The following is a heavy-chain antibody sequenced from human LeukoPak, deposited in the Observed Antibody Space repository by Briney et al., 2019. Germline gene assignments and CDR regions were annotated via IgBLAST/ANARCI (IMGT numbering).Heavy chain of an antibody. J-gene: IGHJ5*02. CDR3: ARVLSPLQDRVVVPAAISKGWFDP. D-gene: IGHD2-2*02. CDR1: GYTFTSYG. V-gene: IGHV1-18*01. CDR2: ISAYNGNT. Sequence: GASVTVSCKGSGYTFTSYGIRWVRPAPGQGLEWMGCISAYNGNTNYAQTLQGRVTMTTDTSTSTAYMELRSLRSDDTAVYYCARVLSPLQDRVVVPAAISKGWFDPLGQGTLVTVSS.